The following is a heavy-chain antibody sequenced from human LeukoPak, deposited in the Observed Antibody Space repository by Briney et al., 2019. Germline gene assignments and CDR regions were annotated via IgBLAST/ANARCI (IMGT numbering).Heavy chain of an antibody. V-gene: IGHV3-23*01. J-gene: IGHJ4*02. Sequence: GGSLRLSCAASEFSFSSLAMNWVRQAPGKGPEWVSVISGSGGSTHYTDSVKGRFTISRDNSKNTPYLQMNSLRAEDTAVYYCAKDGRVAAAAYYFDYWGQGTLATVSS. CDR1: EFSFSSLA. D-gene: IGHD6-13*01. CDR2: ISGSGGST. CDR3: AKDGRVAAAAYYFDY.